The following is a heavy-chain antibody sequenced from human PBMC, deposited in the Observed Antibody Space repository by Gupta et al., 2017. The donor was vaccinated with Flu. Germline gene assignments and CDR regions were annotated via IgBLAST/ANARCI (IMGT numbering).Heavy chain of an antibody. CDR3: ARGADIVVVPAAMKGWFDP. J-gene: IGHJ5*02. D-gene: IGHD2-2*01. CDR1: GGSFSGSY. Sequence: QVQLQQWGAGLLTPSETLSLTCAVYGGSFSGSYWSWLRQPPGKGLEWLGEINHSGSTNYNPALKSRVTISVDTSKNQCSLKLSSVTAADTAVYYCARGADIVVVPAAMKGWFDPWGQGTLVTVSS. CDR2: INHSGST. V-gene: IGHV4-34*01.